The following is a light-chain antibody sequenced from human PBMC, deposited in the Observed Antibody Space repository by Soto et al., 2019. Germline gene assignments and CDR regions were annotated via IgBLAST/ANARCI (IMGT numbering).Light chain of an antibody. CDR1: QSISSW. J-gene: IGKJ1*01. V-gene: IGKV1-5*03. CDR2: KAS. CDR3: QQYSYFAT. Sequence: IQMTQSPSTLSASVGDRVTITCRASQSISSWLTWYQQKAGQAPKLLIYKASIVESGVPSRFSGSGSGTEFTLTICSLQPDDSATYYCQQYSYFATFGQGPRVEVK.